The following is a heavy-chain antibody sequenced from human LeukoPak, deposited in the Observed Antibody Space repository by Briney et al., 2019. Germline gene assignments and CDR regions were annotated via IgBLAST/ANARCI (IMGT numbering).Heavy chain of an antibody. V-gene: IGHV1-18*01. J-gene: IGHJ3*02. CDR3: ARVAEMATGPRGCDAFDI. CDR1: GYTFTTYG. Sequence: ASVTVSCTASGYTFTTYGIGWVRQAPGQGLEWMGWISAYNGNTNYAQKLKGRVTMTTDTSTSTAYMELRSLRSDDTAVNYCARVAEMATGPRGCDAFDIWGQGTMVTVSS. D-gene: IGHD5-24*01. CDR2: ISAYNGNT.